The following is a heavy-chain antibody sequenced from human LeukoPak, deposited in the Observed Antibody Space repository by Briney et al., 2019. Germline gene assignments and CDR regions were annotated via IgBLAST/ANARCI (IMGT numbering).Heavy chain of an antibody. CDR1: GFTFSSYA. V-gene: IGHV3-64D*06. CDR3: VKDRYSGYHFLDV. CDR2: ITSNGGST. Sequence: GGSLRLPCSASGFTFSSYAMHWVRQAPGKGLEYVSGITSNGGSTYYADSVKGRFTISRDNSKNTLYLQMSSLRDEDATVYYCVKDRYSGYHFLDVWGQGTTVTVS. D-gene: IGHD5-12*01. J-gene: IGHJ6*02.